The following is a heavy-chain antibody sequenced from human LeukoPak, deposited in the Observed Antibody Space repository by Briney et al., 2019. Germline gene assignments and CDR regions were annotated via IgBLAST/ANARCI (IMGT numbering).Heavy chain of an antibody. CDR2: INSDGSST. J-gene: IGHJ2*01. CDR1: GFTFSNYW. Sequence: PGGSLRLSCAASGFTFSNYWMHWVRQAPGKGLVWVSRINSDGSSTSYADSVKGRFTISRDNAKNTLYLEMNSLRAEDTAVYYCAGFFLGSWYFDLWGRGTLVTVSS. D-gene: IGHD7-27*01. CDR3: AGFFLGSWYFDL. V-gene: IGHV3-74*01.